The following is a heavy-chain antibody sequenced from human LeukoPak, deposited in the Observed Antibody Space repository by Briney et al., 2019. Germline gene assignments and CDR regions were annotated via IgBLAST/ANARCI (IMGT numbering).Heavy chain of an antibody. Sequence: SQTLSLTCTVSGGSISSGGYYWSWIRQHPGKGLEWIGYIYYSGSTYYNPSLKSRVTISVDTSKNQFSLMLSSVTAADTAVYYCARQSSTIAVAGTFDYWGQGTLVTVSS. J-gene: IGHJ4*02. D-gene: IGHD6-19*01. CDR3: ARQSSTIAVAGTFDY. CDR2: IYYSGST. V-gene: IGHV4-31*03. CDR1: GGSISSGGYY.